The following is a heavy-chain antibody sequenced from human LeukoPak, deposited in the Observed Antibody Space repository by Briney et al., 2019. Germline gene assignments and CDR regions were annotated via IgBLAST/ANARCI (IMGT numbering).Heavy chain of an antibody. Sequence: PGGSLRLSCAASGFSFGTYGMTWVRQLPGKGLEWVSGINRNGISTLHADSVKGRFTISRDNAKNSLYLQMNSLRAEDTALYYCARGPSGYYYFEDWGQGTLVTVSS. CDR2: INRNGIST. CDR1: GFSFGTYG. D-gene: IGHD5-12*01. J-gene: IGHJ4*02. CDR3: ARGPSGYYYFED. V-gene: IGHV3-20*04.